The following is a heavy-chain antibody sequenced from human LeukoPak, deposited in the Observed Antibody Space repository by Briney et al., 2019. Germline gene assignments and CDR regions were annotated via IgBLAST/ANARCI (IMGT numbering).Heavy chain of an antibody. CDR1: GFTFSNYY. V-gene: IGHV3-11*01. CDR2: ISSSGSTI. D-gene: IGHD4-23*01. Sequence: PGGSLRLSCAASGFTFSNYYMSWIRQAPGKGLEWVSYISSSGSTIYYANPLKGRFTISRDNAKNSVYLQMNSLRAEDTAVYYCARESGNSVDYWGQGTLVTVSS. J-gene: IGHJ4*02. CDR3: ARESGNSVDY.